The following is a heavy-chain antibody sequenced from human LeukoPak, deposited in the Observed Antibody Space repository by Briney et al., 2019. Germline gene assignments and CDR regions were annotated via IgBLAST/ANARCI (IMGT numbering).Heavy chain of an antibody. CDR1: GFIFTNYF. D-gene: IGHD3-3*01. Sequence: GGSLRPSCAASGFIFTNYFMSWVRQAPGKGLEWVASIKHDGSEKYYVDSVRGRFTISRDNTKNSLYLQMSSLRAEDTAVYYCATDRGWRTSGYYLYYFEYWGQGTLVTFSS. CDR3: ATDRGWRTSGYYLYYFEY. V-gene: IGHV3-7*01. CDR2: IKHDGSEK. J-gene: IGHJ4*02.